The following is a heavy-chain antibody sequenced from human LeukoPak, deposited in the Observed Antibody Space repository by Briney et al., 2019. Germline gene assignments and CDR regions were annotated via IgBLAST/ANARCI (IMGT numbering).Heavy chain of an antibody. Sequence: PSETLSLTCAVYGGSFSGYYWSWIRQPPGKGLEWIGEINHSGSTNYNPSLKSQVAISVDTSKNQFSLKLSSVTAADTAVYYCARVDTAILPYFDYWGQGTLVTVSS. V-gene: IGHV4-34*01. CDR1: GGSFSGYY. CDR3: ARVDTAILPYFDY. CDR2: INHSGST. J-gene: IGHJ4*02. D-gene: IGHD5-18*01.